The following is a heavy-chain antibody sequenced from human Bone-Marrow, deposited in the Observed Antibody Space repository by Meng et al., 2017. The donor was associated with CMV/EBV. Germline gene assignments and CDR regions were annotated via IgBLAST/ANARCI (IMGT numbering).Heavy chain of an antibody. J-gene: IGHJ1*01. V-gene: IGHV1-69*13. CDR1: GGTFSSYA. Sequence: VKVSCKASGGTFSSYAISWVRQAPGQGLEWMGGIIPIFGTANYAQKFQGRVTITTDESTSTAYMELSSLRSEDTAVYYCASVNCGGDCYEGYFQHWGQGTLVTVSS. CDR3: ASVNCGGDCYEGYFQH. D-gene: IGHD2-21*01. CDR2: IIPIFGTA.